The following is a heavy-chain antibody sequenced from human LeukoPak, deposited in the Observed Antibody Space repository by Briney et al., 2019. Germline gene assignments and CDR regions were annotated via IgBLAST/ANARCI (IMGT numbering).Heavy chain of an antibody. V-gene: IGHV4-59*08. CDR1: GGSISSYY. CDR2: IYYSGST. Sequence: SETLSLTCTVSGGSISSYYWSWIRQPPGKGLEWIGYIYYSGSTNYNPSLKSRVTISIDTSKNQFSLKLSSVTAADTAVYYCARGLWFGDENPPYFDYRGQGTLVTVSS. D-gene: IGHD3-10*01. J-gene: IGHJ4*02. CDR3: ARGLWFGDENPPYFDY.